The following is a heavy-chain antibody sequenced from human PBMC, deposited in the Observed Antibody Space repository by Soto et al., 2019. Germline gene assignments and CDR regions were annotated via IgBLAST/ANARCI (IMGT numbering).Heavy chain of an antibody. CDR2: ISGSGGST. CDR1: GFTCSSYA. D-gene: IGHD3-9*01. CDR3: AKDSQMYYDILTGYPSLWFDP. V-gene: IGHV3-23*01. J-gene: IGHJ5*02. Sequence: PGGSLRLSCAASGFTCSSYAMSWVRQAPGKGLEWVSAISGSGGSTYYADSVKGRFTISRDNSKNTLYLQMNSLRAEDTAVYYCAKDSQMYYDILTGYPSLWFDPWGQGTLVTVSS.